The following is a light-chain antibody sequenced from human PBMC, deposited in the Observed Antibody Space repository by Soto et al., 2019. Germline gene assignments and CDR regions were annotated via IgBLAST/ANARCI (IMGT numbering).Light chain of an antibody. CDR3: QQYCSSPIFT. CDR2: GAS. Sequence: EIVLTQSPGTLSLSPGERATLSCRASQSVSSSYLAWYQQKPGQAPRLLIYGASSRATGIPDRFSGSGSVTDFTLTISRLEPEDFTVYYCQQYCSSPIFTFGPGTKVDIK. CDR1: QSVSSSY. V-gene: IGKV3-20*01. J-gene: IGKJ3*01.